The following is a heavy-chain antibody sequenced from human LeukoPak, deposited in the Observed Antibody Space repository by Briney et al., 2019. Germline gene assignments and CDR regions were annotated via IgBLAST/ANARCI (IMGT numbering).Heavy chain of an antibody. J-gene: IGHJ4*02. CDR3: AREIQPGILDY. CDR1: GGSISSGGYY. CDR2: IYHSGST. D-gene: IGHD1-1*01. V-gene: IGHV4-30-2*01. Sequence: SETLSLTCTVSGGSISSGGYYWSWIRQPPGKGLEWIGYIYHSGSTYYNPSLKSRVTISVDRSKNQFSLKLSSVTAADTAVYYCAREIQPGILDYWGQGTLVTVSS.